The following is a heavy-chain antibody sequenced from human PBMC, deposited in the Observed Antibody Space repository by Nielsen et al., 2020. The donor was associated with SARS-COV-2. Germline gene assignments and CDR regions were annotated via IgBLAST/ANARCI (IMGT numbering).Heavy chain of an antibody. D-gene: IGHD3-9*01. CDR1: GFTFTTYG. CDR2: IVGNGGRA. CDR3: AKAFRSSDWLRAAADY. J-gene: IGHJ4*02. Sequence: GGSLRLSCTASGFTFTTYGMSWVRQAPGKGLEWVSGIVGNGGRAHYADSVEGRFIISRDNSRSTLYLQMNSLRADDTAVYYCAKAFRSSDWLRAAADYWGQGTLVTVSS. V-gene: IGHV3-23*01.